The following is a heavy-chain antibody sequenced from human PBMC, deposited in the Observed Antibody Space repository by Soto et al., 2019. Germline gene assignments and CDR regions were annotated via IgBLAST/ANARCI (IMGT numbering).Heavy chain of an antibody. CDR3: AREVPNYYDRRDSPVDY. V-gene: IGHV1-69*01. CDR1: GGTFSSYA. J-gene: IGHJ4*02. CDR2: IIPIFGTA. D-gene: IGHD3-22*01. Sequence: QVQLVQAGAEVKKPGSSVKVSCKASGGTFSSYAISWVRQAPGQGLEWMGGIIPIFGTAHYAQKFQGRVTITADESTSTAYMELSSLRSEDKAVYYCAREVPNYYDRRDSPVDYWGQGTLVTGSS.